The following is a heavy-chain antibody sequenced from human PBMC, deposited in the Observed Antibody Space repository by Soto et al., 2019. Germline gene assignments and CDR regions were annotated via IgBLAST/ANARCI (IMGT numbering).Heavy chain of an antibody. CDR2: ISASGGST. V-gene: IGHV3-23*01. CDR1: GFTFSSYA. Sequence: ESGGGLVQPGGSLRLSCAASGFTFSSYAMSWVRQAPGKGLEWVSGISASGGSTYYADSVKGRFTISRDNSKNTLYLQMNNLKAEDTAVYYCAKIPLNYYDSGNYYNDYWGQGTLVTVSS. J-gene: IGHJ4*02. CDR3: AKIPLNYYDSGNYYNDY. D-gene: IGHD3-10*01.